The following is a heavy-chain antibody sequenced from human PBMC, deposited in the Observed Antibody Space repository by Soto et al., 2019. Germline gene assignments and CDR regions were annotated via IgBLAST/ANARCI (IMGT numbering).Heavy chain of an antibody. CDR3: ASDSSSWYSSYYYYGMDV. CDR1: GYTFTSYA. CDR2: INAGNGST. V-gene: IGHV1-3*01. J-gene: IGHJ6*02. Sequence: ASGKVSCKASGYTFTSYAMHWVRQAPGQRLEWMGWINAGNGSTKYSQKFQGRVTITRDTSASTAYMELSSLRSEDTAVYYCASDSSSWYSSYYYYGMDVWGQGTTVTVSS. D-gene: IGHD6-13*01.